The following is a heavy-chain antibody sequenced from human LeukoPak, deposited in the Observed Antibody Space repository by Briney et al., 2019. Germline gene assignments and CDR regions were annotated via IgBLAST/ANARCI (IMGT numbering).Heavy chain of an antibody. D-gene: IGHD3-22*01. V-gene: IGHV1-24*01. CDR3: ARRADYYDSSGSVSYAFDI. Sequence: ASVKVSCKVSGYTLTELSMHWVRQAPGKGLEWMGGFDPEDGETIYAQKFQGRVTMTEDTSTDTAYMELSSLRSEDTAMYYCARRADYYDSSGSVSYAFDIWGQGTMVTVSS. J-gene: IGHJ3*02. CDR1: GYTLTELS. CDR2: FDPEDGET.